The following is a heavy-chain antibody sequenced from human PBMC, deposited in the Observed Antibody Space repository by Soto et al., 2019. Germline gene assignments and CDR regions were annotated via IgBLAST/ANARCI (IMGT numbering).Heavy chain of an antibody. CDR2: IIPFFGNT. Sequence: GASVKVSCKASGGTLSSYAISWVRQAPGQGLEWMGGIIPFFGNTNYAQKLQGRVTMTTDTSTSTAYMELRSLRSDDTAVYYCARRKRDYGDYYYGMDVWGQGTTVTVSS. V-gene: IGHV1-18*01. CDR1: GGTLSSYA. D-gene: IGHD4-17*01. J-gene: IGHJ6*02. CDR3: ARRKRDYGDYYYGMDV.